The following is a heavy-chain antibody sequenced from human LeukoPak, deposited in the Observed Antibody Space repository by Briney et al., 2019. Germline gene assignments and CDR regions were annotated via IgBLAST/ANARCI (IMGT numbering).Heavy chain of an antibody. J-gene: IGHJ6*03. CDR2: IYYSGST. CDR3: ARGSMVRGVTGLYYYYMDV. D-gene: IGHD3-10*01. Sequence: SETLSLTCTVSGGSISSYYWGWIRQPPGKGLEWIGYIYYSGSTNYNPSLKSRVTISVDTSKNQFSLKLSSVTAADTAVYYCARGSMVRGVTGLYYYYMDVWGKGTTVTVSS. V-gene: IGHV4-59*01. CDR1: GGSISSYY.